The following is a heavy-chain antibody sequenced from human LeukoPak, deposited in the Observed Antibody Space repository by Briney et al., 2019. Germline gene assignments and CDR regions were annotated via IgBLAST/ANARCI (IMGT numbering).Heavy chain of an antibody. V-gene: IGHV3-23*01. CDR2: ISGSGGTT. J-gene: IGHJ4*02. Sequence: GGSLRLSCAASGFTFSNYAMGWVRQAPGKGLEWVSVISGSGGTTYYADSVKGRFTISRDNAKNSLYLQMNSLRAEDTAVYYCARDGERYCSGGSCLRFDYWGQGILVTVSS. D-gene: IGHD2-15*01. CDR1: GFTFSNYA. CDR3: ARDGERYCSGGSCLRFDY.